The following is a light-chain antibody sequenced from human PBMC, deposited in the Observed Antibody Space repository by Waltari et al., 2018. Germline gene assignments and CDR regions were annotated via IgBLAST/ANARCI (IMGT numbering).Light chain of an antibody. CDR1: QSVGRS. J-gene: IGKJ1*01. V-gene: IGKV3-20*01. CDR3: QHYVRLPVT. CDR2: GAS. Sequence: EIVLTQSPGTLSLSPGERATLSRRASQSVGRSLAWYQQKPGQAPRLLIYGASSRATGVPDRFSGSGSGTDFSLTISRLEPEDFAVYYCQHYVRLPVTFGQGTKVEIK.